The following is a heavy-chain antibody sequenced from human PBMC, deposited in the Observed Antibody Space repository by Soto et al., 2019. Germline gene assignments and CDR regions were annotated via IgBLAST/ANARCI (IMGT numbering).Heavy chain of an antibody. CDR3: ARIYYDSSGYPWPYGMDV. CDR2: ISSSSSTI. D-gene: IGHD3-22*01. Sequence: GGSLRLSCAASGFTFSSYSMNWVRQAPGKGLEWVSYISSSSSTIYYADSVKGRFAISRDNAKNSLYLQMNSLRDEDTAVYYCARIYYDSSGYPWPYGMDVWGQGTTVTVSS. V-gene: IGHV3-48*02. J-gene: IGHJ6*02. CDR1: GFTFSSYS.